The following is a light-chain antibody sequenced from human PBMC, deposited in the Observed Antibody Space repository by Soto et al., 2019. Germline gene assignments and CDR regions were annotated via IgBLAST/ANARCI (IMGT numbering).Light chain of an antibody. V-gene: IGKV1-5*01. CDR3: QQYNSYSWT. J-gene: IGKJ1*01. Sequence: DSQMTQSPATLSASVGDRVTITCRASQSISSWLAWYQQKPGKAPKLLIYDASSLESGVPSRFSGSGSGTEFTLTISSLQPDDFATYYCQQYNSYSWTFGQGSK. CDR1: QSISSW. CDR2: DAS.